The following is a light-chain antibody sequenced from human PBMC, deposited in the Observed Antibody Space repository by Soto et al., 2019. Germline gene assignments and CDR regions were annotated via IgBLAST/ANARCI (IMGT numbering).Light chain of an antibody. CDR1: QSVIHSSNNRSY. V-gene: IGKV1-9*01. CDR2: TAS. CDR3: QQRHSYPIT. J-gene: IGKJ5*01. Sequence: DIVMTQSPDSLAVSLGGRATINCKSSQSVIHSSNNRSYLAWYQQKPGKAPNLLIHTASSLQTGVPSRFSGSGSGTEFTLTISSLQPEDFATYYCQQRHSYPITFGQGTRLEIK.